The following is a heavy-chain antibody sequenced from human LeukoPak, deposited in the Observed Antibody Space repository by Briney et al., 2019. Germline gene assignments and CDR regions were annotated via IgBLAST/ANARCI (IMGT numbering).Heavy chain of an antibody. Sequence: SVKVSCKASGGTFSSYAISWVRQAPGQGLEWMGRIIPILGIANYAQKFQGRVTITADKSTSTAYMELSSLRSEDTAVYYCAAVVPAAPHYFDYWGQRTLVTVSS. CDR3: AAVVPAAPHYFDY. J-gene: IGHJ4*02. V-gene: IGHV1-69*04. D-gene: IGHD2-2*01. CDR1: GGTFSSYA. CDR2: IIPILGIA.